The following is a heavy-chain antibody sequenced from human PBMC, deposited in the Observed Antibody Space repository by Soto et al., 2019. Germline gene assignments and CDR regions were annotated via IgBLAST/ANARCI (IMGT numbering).Heavy chain of an antibody. CDR3: AILTKPTAVTTAFRGGYGLDV. Sequence: PSETLSLTCTVSGGSVSSGNYFWSWIRQPPGKGLEWIGYIHSSGSTNYNPSLKSRVTISADTSRNQFPLRLTSVTAADTAVYYCAILTKPTAVTTAFRGGYGLDVWGQGTTVTVSS. J-gene: IGHJ6*02. V-gene: IGHV4-61*01. CDR2: IHSSGST. D-gene: IGHD4-17*01. CDR1: GGSVSSGNYF.